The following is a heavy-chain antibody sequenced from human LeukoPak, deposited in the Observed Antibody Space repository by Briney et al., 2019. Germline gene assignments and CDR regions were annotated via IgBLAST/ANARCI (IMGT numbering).Heavy chain of an antibody. CDR2: INGNGASI. V-gene: IGHV3-23*01. CDR1: GFSFNDHA. J-gene: IGHJ4*02. Sequence: GGSLRLSCAASGFSFNDHAMSWVRQAPGKGLEWVSGINGNGASIYYSDSVKGRFTISRDNSKNMVYLQMTSLRADDRAIYYCAKDQTYSYYYLDSWGQGTLVTVSS. D-gene: IGHD5-18*01. CDR3: AKDQTYSYYYLDS.